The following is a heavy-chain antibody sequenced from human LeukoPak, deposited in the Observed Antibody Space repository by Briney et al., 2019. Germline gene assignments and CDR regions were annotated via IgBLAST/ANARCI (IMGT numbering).Heavy chain of an antibody. CDR1: GFTFSSYA. D-gene: IGHD3-22*01. Sequence: GGSLRLSCAASGFTFSSYAMSWVRQAPGKGLEWVSAISGSGGSTYYADSVKGRFTISRDNSKNSLYLQMNSLRAEDTALYYCAKSDSSGAYYYYGMDVWGQGTTVTVSS. V-gene: IGHV3-23*01. J-gene: IGHJ6*02. CDR2: ISGSGGST. CDR3: AKSDSSGAYYYYGMDV.